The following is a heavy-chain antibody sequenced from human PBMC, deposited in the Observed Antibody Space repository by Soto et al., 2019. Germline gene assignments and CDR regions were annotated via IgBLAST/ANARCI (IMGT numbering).Heavy chain of an antibody. Sequence: SETLSLTCAVYGGSFSGYYWSWIRQPPGKGLEWIGEINHSGSTNYNPSLKSRVTISVDTSKNQFSLKLSSVTAADTAVYYCATRPSDYSNYDYYYYGMDVWGQGTTVTVSS. D-gene: IGHD4-4*01. V-gene: IGHV4-34*01. J-gene: IGHJ6*02. CDR2: INHSGST. CDR1: GGSFSGYY. CDR3: ATRPSDYSNYDYYYYGMDV.